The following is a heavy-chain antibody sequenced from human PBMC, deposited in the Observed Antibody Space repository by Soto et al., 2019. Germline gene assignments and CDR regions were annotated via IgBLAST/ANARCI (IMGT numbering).Heavy chain of an antibody. CDR2: IFSNDEK. CDR1: GFSFSNAGLG. Sequence: QVTVKESGPVLVKPTETLTLTCTVSGFSFSNAGLGVSWIRQPPGEALEWLAHIFSNDEKSYSTSLKSRLTISKDTSKSQVVLIMTNMDPVDTATYYCASTYSASWYWFDPWGQGTLVTVS. J-gene: IGHJ5*02. V-gene: IGHV2-26*04. CDR3: ASTYSASWYWFDP. D-gene: IGHD6-13*01.